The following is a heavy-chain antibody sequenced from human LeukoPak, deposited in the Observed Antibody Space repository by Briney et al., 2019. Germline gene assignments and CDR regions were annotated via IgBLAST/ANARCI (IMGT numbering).Heavy chain of an antibody. CDR3: AREGITLTLDY. CDR2: ISLDGSIT. CDR1: GFTFSSYW. V-gene: IGHV3-74*01. D-gene: IGHD5-24*01. J-gene: IGHJ4*02. Sequence: GGSLRLSCTASGFTFSSYWMHWVRQVPGKGLMWLTRISLDGSITSYADSVRGRFIISRDNAKNTVYLHLNGLRAEDTAVYHCAREGITLTLDYWGQGTLVAVSS.